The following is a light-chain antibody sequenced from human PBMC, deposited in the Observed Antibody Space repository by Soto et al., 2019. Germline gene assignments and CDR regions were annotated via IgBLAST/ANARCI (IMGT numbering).Light chain of an antibody. V-gene: IGKV1-5*01. J-gene: IGKJ4*01. Sequence: DIQMTQSPSTLSASVGDRVTITCRASESIGEWLAWYQQKPGKAPKALISHASNLESGVPSRFSGSGSGTDFTLTISGLQHDDFATYYCQHYNSYHLTLGGGTKVDIK. CDR3: QHYNSYHLT. CDR2: HAS. CDR1: ESIGEW.